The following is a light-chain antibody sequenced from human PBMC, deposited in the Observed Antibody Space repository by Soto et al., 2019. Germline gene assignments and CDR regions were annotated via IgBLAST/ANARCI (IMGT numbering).Light chain of an antibody. CDR2: STN. CDR3: VLYMGSGIRV. CDR1: SGSVSTSYY. Sequence: QTVVTQEPSFSVSPGGTVTLTCGLSSGSVSTSYYPSWYQQTPGQAPRTLIDSTNTRSSGVPDRFSGSILGNKAALTITGAQADDESEYYCVLYMGSGIRVFGGGTTVTVL. J-gene: IGLJ3*02. V-gene: IGLV8-61*01.